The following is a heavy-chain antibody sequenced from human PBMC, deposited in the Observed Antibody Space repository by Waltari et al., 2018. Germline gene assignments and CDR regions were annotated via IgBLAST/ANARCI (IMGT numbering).Heavy chain of an antibody. V-gene: IGHV1-69*13. Sequence: QVQLVQSGAEVKKPGSSVKVSCKASGGTFSSYAISWVRQAPGQGLEWMGGSSPICGTANYAQKFQGRVTSTADESTSTAYMERSSLRSEDTAVYYCARERYSNYYFDYWGQGTLVTVSS. D-gene: IGHD4-4*01. CDR3: ARERYSNYYFDY. J-gene: IGHJ4*02. CDR2: SSPICGTA. CDR1: GGTFSSYA.